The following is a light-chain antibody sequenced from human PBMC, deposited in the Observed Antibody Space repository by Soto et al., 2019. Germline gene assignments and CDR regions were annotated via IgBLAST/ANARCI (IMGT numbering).Light chain of an antibody. CDR1: SSDVGGYNY. CDR3: CSYTISNTRQIV. V-gene: IGLV2-14*01. J-gene: IGLJ1*01. Sequence: QSVLTQPASVSGSPGQSITISCTGTSSDVGGYNYVSWYQQQPGKAPKFMIYDVTNRPSGVSNRFSGSKSGNTASLTISGLQAEDEADYYCCSYTISNTRQIVFGTGTKVTVL. CDR2: DVT.